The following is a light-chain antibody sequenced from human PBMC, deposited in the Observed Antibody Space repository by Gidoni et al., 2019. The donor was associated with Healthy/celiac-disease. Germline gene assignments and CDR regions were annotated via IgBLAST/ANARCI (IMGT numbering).Light chain of an antibody. CDR2: KDS. Sequence: VSPGQTARITCPGDALPKQYAYWYQQKPGQAPVLVIYKDSERPSGIPERFSGSSSGTTVTLTISGVQAEDEADYYCQSADSSGTYVVFGGGTKLTV. CDR1: ALPKQY. CDR3: QSADSSGTYVV. J-gene: IGLJ2*01. V-gene: IGLV3-25*03.